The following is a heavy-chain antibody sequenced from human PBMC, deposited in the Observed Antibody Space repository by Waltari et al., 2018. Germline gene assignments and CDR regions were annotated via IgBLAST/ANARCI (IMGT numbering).Heavy chain of an antibody. CDR2: ISTSSSTI. Sequence: EVQLVESGGGLVQPGGSLRLSCAASGFTFSSYSMNWVRQAPGKGLEWVSYISTSSSTIYYADSVKGRFTISRDNAKNSLYLEMNSLTDEDTAVYYCARDRGVSGYWGQGTLVTVSS. D-gene: IGHD3-16*01. V-gene: IGHV3-48*02. CDR1: GFTFSSYS. CDR3: ARDRGVSGY. J-gene: IGHJ4*02.